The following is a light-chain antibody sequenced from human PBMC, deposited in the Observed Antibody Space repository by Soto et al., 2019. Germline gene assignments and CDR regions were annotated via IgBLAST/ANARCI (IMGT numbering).Light chain of an antibody. Sequence: EIVLTQSPATLSLSPGERATLSCRASQSVSSYLAWYQQKPGQAPRLLIYDASNRANGIPARFSGSGSGTDFTRAISSLEPEDFAVYYCHQRSNWPPVTFGGGTKVEIK. CDR3: HQRSNWPPVT. J-gene: IGKJ4*01. CDR1: QSVSSY. V-gene: IGKV3-11*01. CDR2: DAS.